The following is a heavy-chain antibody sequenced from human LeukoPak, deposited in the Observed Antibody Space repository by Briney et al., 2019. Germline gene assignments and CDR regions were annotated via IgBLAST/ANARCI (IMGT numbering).Heavy chain of an antibody. CDR3: ANWQSGSRVFFDY. J-gene: IGHJ4*02. Sequence: GGSLRLSCAASGFSFSSYALSWVRQVPGKGLEWVSAISAHGGDTYYADSVKGRFTVSRDNSKNTLHLHMNSLRAEDTAVYFCANWQSGSRVFFDYWGQGTLVTVSS. CDR1: GFSFSSYA. V-gene: IGHV3-23*01. CDR2: ISAHGGDT. D-gene: IGHD1-26*01.